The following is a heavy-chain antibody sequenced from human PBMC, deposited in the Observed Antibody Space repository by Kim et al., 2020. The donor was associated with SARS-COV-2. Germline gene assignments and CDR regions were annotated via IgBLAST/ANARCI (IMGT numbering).Heavy chain of an antibody. Sequence: SETLSLTCGVYIGSFSAYYWNWVRQSPGKRLEWIGEINHSGSTNYNPSLKTRVTMSVDKINKQVFLKLKSVTAADTGVYYCARGRRAGDTGYYPYEWGFWGQGTLVTVSS. V-gene: IGHV4-34*01. CDR2: INHSGST. D-gene: IGHD3-9*01. J-gene: IGHJ4*02. CDR1: IGSFSAYY. CDR3: ARGRRAGDTGYYPYEWGF.